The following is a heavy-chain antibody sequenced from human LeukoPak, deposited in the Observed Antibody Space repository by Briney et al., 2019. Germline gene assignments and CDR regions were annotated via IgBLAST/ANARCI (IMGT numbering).Heavy chain of an antibody. D-gene: IGHD6-19*01. V-gene: IGHV4-59*01. CDR3: ARAVAGSNWFDP. CDR2: IYYSGYT. Sequence: SETLSLTCTVSGGSISSNYWSWIRQPPGKGLEWIGYIYYSGYTDYNPSLKGRVTISLDKSKDQVSLKLSSVTAADTAMYYCARAVAGSNWFDPWGQGTLVTVSS. J-gene: IGHJ5*02. CDR1: GGSISSNY.